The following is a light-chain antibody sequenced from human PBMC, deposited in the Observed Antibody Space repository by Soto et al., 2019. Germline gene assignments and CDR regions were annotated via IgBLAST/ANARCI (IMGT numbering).Light chain of an antibody. Sequence: DIRWPRCTSPLSASLGSRVALPCRASQRISRCLAWYQQKPGKAPKLLIYDASTLESGVPPNFSGSGSATEFTLTISSLQPDDFATYYCQQYSSYSEWTFGHGPRLEIK. J-gene: IGKJ5*01. CDR1: QRISRC. CDR2: DAS. V-gene: IGKV1-5*01. CDR3: QQYSSYSEWT.